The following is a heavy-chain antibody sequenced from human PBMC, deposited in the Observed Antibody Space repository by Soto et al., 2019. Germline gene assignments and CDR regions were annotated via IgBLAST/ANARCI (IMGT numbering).Heavy chain of an antibody. J-gene: IGHJ5*02. Sequence: ASVKVSCKASGYTFTSYGISWVRQAPGQGLEWMGWISAYNGNTNYAQKLQGRVTMTTDTSTSTAYMELRSLRSDDTAVYYCARTTPRYCSGGSCPPPNWFDPWGQGTLVTVSS. CDR3: ARTTPRYCSGGSCPPPNWFDP. CDR1: GYTFTSYG. V-gene: IGHV1-18*01. CDR2: ISAYNGNT. D-gene: IGHD2-15*01.